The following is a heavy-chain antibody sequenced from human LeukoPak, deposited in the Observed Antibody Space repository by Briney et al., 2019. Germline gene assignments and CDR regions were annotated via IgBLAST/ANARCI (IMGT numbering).Heavy chain of an antibody. V-gene: IGHV1-24*01. J-gene: IGHJ5*02. CDR1: GYTLTELS. Sequence: GASVKVSCKVSGYTLTELSMHWVRQAPGKGLGWMGGFDPEDGETIYAQKFQGRVTMTEDTSTDTAYMELSSLRSEDTAVYYCARDLDHDYTVGLTGTKGSWGQGTLVTVSS. D-gene: IGHD1-1*01. CDR3: ARDLDHDYTVGLTGTKGS. CDR2: FDPEDGET.